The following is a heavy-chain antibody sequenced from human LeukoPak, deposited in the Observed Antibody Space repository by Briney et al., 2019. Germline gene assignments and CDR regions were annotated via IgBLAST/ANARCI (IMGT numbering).Heavy chain of an antibody. Sequence: GGSLRLSCAASGFTFSSYGMSWVRQAPGKGLEWVSAISGSGGSTYYADSVRGGFTISRDNCKNRVYVQENRLRADHTAVYYCPKPLAYCGGDCYPFDYWGQGTLVTVSS. V-gene: IGHV3-23*01. CDR3: PKPLAYCGGDCYPFDY. CDR2: ISGSGGST. D-gene: IGHD2-21*02. J-gene: IGHJ4*02. CDR1: GFTFSSYG.